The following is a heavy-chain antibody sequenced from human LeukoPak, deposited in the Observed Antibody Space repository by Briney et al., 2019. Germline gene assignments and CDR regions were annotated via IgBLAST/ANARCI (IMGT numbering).Heavy chain of an antibody. D-gene: IGHD6-13*01. Sequence: VVSLRLSCAASGFTFSSYWMSWVRQAPGKGLEWVANMKYDGSEKDYVDSVKGRFTISRDNAKNSLYLQMNSLRAEDTAVYYCARDIAAAGLFFDYWGQGTLVTVSS. V-gene: IGHV3-7*01. J-gene: IGHJ4*02. CDR1: GFTFSSYW. CDR2: MKYDGSEK. CDR3: ARDIAAAGLFFDY.